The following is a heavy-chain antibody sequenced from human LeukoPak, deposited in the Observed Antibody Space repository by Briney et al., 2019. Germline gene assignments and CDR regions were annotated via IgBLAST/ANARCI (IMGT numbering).Heavy chain of an antibody. CDR2: INPSGGST. V-gene: IGHV1-46*01. Sequence: ASVKVSCKASGYTFTGYYMHWVRQAPGQGLEWMGIINPSGGSTSYAQKFQGRVTMTRDTSTSTVYMELSSLRSEDTAVYYCARADYEGPFDYWGQGTLVTVSS. CDR3: ARADYEGPFDY. J-gene: IGHJ4*02. CDR1: GYTFTGYY. D-gene: IGHD3-22*01.